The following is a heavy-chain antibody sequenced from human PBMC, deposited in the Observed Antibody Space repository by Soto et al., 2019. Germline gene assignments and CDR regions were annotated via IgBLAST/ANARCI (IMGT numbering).Heavy chain of an antibody. V-gene: IGHV3-21*01. J-gene: IGHJ6*02. Sequence: SGGSLRLSCAASGFTFSSYSMNWVRQAPGKGLEWVSSISSSSSYIYYADSVKGRFTISRDNAKNSLYLQMNSLRAEDTAVYYCARTGPFLPGVLWFGELQMNSPLYYGKDVWGQGTTVTVSS. CDR3: ARTGPFLPGVLWFGELQMNSPLYYGKDV. CDR2: ISSSSSYI. D-gene: IGHD3-10*01. CDR1: GFTFSSYS.